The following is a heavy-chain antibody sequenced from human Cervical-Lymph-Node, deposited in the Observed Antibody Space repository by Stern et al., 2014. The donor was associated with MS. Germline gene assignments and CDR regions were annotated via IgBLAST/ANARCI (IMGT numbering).Heavy chain of an antibody. J-gene: IGHJ4*02. CDR3: MRGDY. Sequence: QEQLQESGPGLVKPSQTLSLTCTVSGASIKTIGYFWSWVRQPPGKGLEWIGFISHSGVTFYNETLKSRVTLSQDTSANQFSLRLTSVTAADTALYFCMRGDYWGRGILVAVSS. V-gene: IGHV4-31*03. CDR2: ISHSGVT. CDR1: GASIKTIGYF.